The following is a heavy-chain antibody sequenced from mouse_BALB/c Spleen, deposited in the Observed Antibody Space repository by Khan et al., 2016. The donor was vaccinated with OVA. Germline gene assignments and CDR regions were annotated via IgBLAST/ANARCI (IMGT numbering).Heavy chain of an antibody. CDR2: ISSGGSYT. D-gene: IGHD4-1*01. CDR3: ASHLTGSFAY. CDR1: GFTFSSYG. V-gene: IGHV5-6*01. J-gene: IGHJ3*01. Sequence: EVELVESGGDLVKPGGSLKLSCAASGFTFSSYGVSWVRQTPDKRLEWVATISSGGSYTYYPDSVKGRFTISRDNVKNTLYLQMSSLKSEDTAMYYCASHLTGSFAYWGQGTLVTVSA.